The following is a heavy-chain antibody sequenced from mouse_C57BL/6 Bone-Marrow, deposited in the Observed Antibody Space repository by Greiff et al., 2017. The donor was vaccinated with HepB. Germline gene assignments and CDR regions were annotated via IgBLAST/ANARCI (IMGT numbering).Heavy chain of an antibody. CDR2: IDPENGDT. D-gene: IGHD2-3*01. V-gene: IGHV14-4*01. CDR1: GFNIKDDY. J-gene: IGHJ4*01. Sequence: VQLQQSGAELVRPGASVKLSCTASGFNIKDDYMHWVKQSPEQGLEWIGWIDPENGDTEYASKFQGKATITADTSSNTAYLQLSSLTSEDTAVYYCTTSGYYMDYWGQGTSVTVSS. CDR3: TTSGYYMDY.